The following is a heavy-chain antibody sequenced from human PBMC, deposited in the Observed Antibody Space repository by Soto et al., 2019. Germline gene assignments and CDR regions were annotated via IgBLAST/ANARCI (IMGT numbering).Heavy chain of an antibody. D-gene: IGHD4-4*01. Sequence: GGSLRLSCVASGFTFRPYWMTWVRQVPGKGLEGVAHINQNGTNEFYVDSVKGRFTISRDNATNSVFLQMNSLRVEDTALYYCATGLTGHSYWGQGHMVTVCS. CDR3: ATGLTGHSY. CDR2: INQNGTNE. J-gene: IGHJ4*02. CDR1: GFTFRPYW. V-gene: IGHV3-7*02.